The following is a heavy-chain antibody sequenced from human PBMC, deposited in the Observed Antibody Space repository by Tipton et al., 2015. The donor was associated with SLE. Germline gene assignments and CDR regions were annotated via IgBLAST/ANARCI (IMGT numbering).Heavy chain of an antibody. CDR3: ARGPGGDKETDAFDI. V-gene: IGHV4-39*07. J-gene: IGHJ3*02. CDR1: GGSISSSSYY. D-gene: IGHD2-21*02. CDR2: IYYSGGT. Sequence: TLSLTCTVSGGSISSSSYYWGWIRQPPGKGLERIGSIYYSGGTYYNLSLKSRVTISVDTSKNQFSLKLSSVTAADTAVYYCARGPGGDKETDAFDIWVQGTMFTVSS.